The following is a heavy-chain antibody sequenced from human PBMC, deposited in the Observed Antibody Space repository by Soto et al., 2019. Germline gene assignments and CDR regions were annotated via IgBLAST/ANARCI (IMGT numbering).Heavy chain of an antibody. D-gene: IGHD2-21*02. Sequence: WVRQAPGKVLEWVSYISSSSSTIYYADSVKGRFTISRDNAKNSLYLQMNSLRAEDTAVYYCARTRRLDYWGQGTLVTV. J-gene: IGHJ4*02. V-gene: IGHV3-48*01. CDR2: ISSSSSTI. CDR3: ARTRRLDY.